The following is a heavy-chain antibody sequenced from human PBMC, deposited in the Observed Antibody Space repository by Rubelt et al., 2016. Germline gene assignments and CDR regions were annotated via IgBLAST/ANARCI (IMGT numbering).Heavy chain of an antibody. Sequence: QVQLVQSGAEVKKPGASVKVSCKASGYTFTSYGISWVRQAPGQGLEWMGWISASNGNTNYAQKRQGRVTMTTDTSTSTAYMELRSLRSDDTAVYYCARDPTTRFTSTGWFDPWGQGTLVTVSS. V-gene: IGHV1-18*01. CDR3: ARDPTTRFTSTGWFDP. CDR2: ISASNGNT. CDR1: GYTFTSYG. J-gene: IGHJ5*02. D-gene: IGHD5-12*01.